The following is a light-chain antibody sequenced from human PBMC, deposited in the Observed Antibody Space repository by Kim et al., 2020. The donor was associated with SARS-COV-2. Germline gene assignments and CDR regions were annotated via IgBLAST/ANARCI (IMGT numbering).Light chain of an antibody. CDR2: GAS. Sequence: EIVMTQSPATLSVSPGERATLSCRASQSVSNNLAWYQQKPGQSPRLLIYGASTRATGIPARFSGSGSGTEFTLTISSLQSEDFAVYYCQQYFNWPLTFGGGTKVDIK. CDR1: QSVSNN. J-gene: IGKJ4*01. V-gene: IGKV3-15*01. CDR3: QQYFNWPLT.